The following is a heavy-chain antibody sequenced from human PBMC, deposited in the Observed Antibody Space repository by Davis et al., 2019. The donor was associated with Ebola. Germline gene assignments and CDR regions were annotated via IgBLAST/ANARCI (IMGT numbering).Heavy chain of an antibody. CDR1: GFTFSDYY. J-gene: IGHJ5*02. CDR3: TRGGAGVVAAPDNWFDP. CDR2: INSDGSST. Sequence: GESLKISCAASGFTFSDYYMSWIRQAPGKGLVWVSRINSDGSSTNYADSVKGRFTISRDNAKNTLYLQMNSLRAEDTAMYYCTRGGAGVVAAPDNWFDPWGQGTLVTVSS. V-gene: IGHV3-74*01. D-gene: IGHD2-15*01.